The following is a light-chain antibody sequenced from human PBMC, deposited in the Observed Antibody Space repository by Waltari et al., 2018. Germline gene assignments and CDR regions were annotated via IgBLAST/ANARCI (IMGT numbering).Light chain of an antibody. V-gene: IGLV2-14*01. CDR3: SSYTSSSTLV. Sequence: QSALTQPASVSGSPGQSITISCTGTRSDVGGYNYVSWYQQHPGKAPKLMIYDVSNRPSGVSNRFSGSKSGNTASLTISGLQAEDEADYCCSSYTSSSTLVFGGGTKVTVL. CDR2: DVS. CDR1: RSDVGGYNY. J-gene: IGLJ3*02.